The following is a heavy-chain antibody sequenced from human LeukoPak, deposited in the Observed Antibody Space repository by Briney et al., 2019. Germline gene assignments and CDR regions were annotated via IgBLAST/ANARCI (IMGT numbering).Heavy chain of an antibody. CDR2: IYYSGST. V-gene: IGHV4-59*08. CDR3: ARLHYDILTGYYADY. CDR1: GGSISSYY. J-gene: IGHJ4*02. Sequence: SETLSLTCTVSGGSISSYYWSWIRQPPGKGLEWIGYIYYSGSTNYNPSLKSRVTISVDTSKNQFSLKLSSVTAADTAVYYCARLHYDILTGYYADYWGQGTLVTVSS. D-gene: IGHD3-9*01.